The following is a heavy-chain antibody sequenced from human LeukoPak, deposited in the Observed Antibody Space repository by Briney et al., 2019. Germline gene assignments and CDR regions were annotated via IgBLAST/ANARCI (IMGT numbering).Heavy chain of an antibody. CDR3: AKGRGGSIVVVPAAILDY. J-gene: IGHJ4*02. CDR1: GFTFSTYA. V-gene: IGHV3-23*01. D-gene: IGHD2-2*01. CDR2: ISGSGGST. Sequence: GGSLRLSCAASGFTFSTYAMSWVRQAPGKGLEWVSGISGSGGSTYYADPVKGRFTISRDNSKNTLYLQMNSLRAEDTAVYYCAKGRGGSIVVVPAAILDYWGQGTLVTVSS.